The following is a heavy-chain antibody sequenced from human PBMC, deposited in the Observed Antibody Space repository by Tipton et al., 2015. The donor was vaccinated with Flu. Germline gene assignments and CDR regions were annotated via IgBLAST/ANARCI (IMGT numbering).Heavy chain of an antibody. CDR3: AKVIPELVAGLDY. CDR2: IAPSGINR. V-gene: IGHV3-48*03. D-gene: IGHD6-19*01. Sequence: SLRLSCAASGFTFSSYEMNWVRQAPGKGLEWVSYIAPSGINRYYADSVKGRFTISRDNSKNMLYLQMNSLRPEDTAIYYCAKVIPELVAGLDYWGQGTLVSVPS. J-gene: IGHJ4*02. CDR1: GFTFSSYE.